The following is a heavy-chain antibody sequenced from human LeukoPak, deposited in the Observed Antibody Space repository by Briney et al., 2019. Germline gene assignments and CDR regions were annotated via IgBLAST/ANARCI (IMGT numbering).Heavy chain of an antibody. CDR1: GFTFSSYE. CDR3: VPMLFHYYYMDV. CDR2: ISSSGSTI. D-gene: IGHD2-21*01. Sequence: PGGSLRLSCAASGFTFSSYEMNWVRQAPGKGLEWVSYISSSGSTIYYADSVKGRFTISRDNAKNSLYLQMNSLRAEDTAVYYCVPMLFHYYYMDVWGKGTTVTVSS. J-gene: IGHJ6*03. V-gene: IGHV3-48*03.